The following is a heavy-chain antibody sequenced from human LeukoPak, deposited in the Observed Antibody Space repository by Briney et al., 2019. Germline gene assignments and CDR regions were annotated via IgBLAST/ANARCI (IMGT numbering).Heavy chain of an antibody. CDR1: GYTFTSYD. CDR3: ARDGLWFGELHNWFDP. Sequence: GASVKVSCKASGYTFTSYDINWVRQATGQGLEWMGWMNPNSGNTGYAQKFQGRVTMTRNTSISTAYMELSRLRSDDTAVYYCARDGLWFGELHNWFDPWGQGTLVTVSS. V-gene: IGHV1-8*01. D-gene: IGHD3-10*01. CDR2: MNPNSGNT. J-gene: IGHJ5*02.